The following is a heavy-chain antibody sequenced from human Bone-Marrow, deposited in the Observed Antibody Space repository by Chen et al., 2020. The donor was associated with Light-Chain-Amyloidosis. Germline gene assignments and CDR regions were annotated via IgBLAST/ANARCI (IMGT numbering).Heavy chain of an antibody. CDR2: XSGSGGXT. CDR1: GFTFSSYA. V-gene: IGHV3-23*01. J-gene: IGHJ4*02. Sequence: EVQLLXSGGGLVQPGGSLRVSCAAAGFTFSSYAMSWVRQAPGKGLEWVSAXSGSGGXTYXXXXXXXXXXXXXXXXXXXXXXXXXXXXXXXXXXXXXXKDIRYSSGWYYFDYWGQGTLVTVSS. D-gene: IGHD5-12*01. CDR3: XKDIRYSSGWYYFDY.